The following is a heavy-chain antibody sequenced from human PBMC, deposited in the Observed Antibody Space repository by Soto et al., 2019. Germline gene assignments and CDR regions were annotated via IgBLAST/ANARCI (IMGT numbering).Heavy chain of an antibody. J-gene: IGHJ6*02. CDR2: ISWNSRSL. CDR3: AKDLYGSGNYCGMDV. V-gene: IGHV3-9*01. Sequence: EVQLVESGGGLVQPGRSLRLSCAASGFTFDDYAMHWVRQAPGKGLEWVSGISWNSRSLVYADSVKGRFTISRDNARNSLFLQMNSLRAEDTALYYCAKDLYGSGNYCGMDVWGQGTAVNVS. D-gene: IGHD3-10*01. CDR1: GFTFDDYA.